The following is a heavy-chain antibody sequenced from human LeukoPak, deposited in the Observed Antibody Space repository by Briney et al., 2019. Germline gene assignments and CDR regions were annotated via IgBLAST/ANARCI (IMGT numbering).Heavy chain of an antibody. J-gene: IGHJ3*02. D-gene: IGHD2-15*01. V-gene: IGHV4-59*01. CDR1: GGSISSYY. CDR2: IYYSGST. Sequence: SGTLSLTCAVSGGSISSYYWSWIRQPPGEGLEWSVDIYYSGSTNYNPSLKSRVTISVDTSKNQFSLKLSSVPDADTAVYYCAGRSVGWRHDAFDIWGQGTMVTVSS. CDR3: AGRSVGWRHDAFDI.